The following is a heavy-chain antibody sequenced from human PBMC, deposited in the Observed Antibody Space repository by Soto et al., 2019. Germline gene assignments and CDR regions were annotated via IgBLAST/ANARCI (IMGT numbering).Heavy chain of an antibody. J-gene: IGHJ4*02. CDR2: IYAGGNT. CDR3: ARVTTFYDILTSSYALNYFDY. D-gene: IGHD3-9*01. Sequence: ESGGTLVQPGGSLRLSCTASGFSVTSNYMTWVRQAPGKGLECVSVIYAGGNTYYADSVKGRFTISSDNSKNTLFLQMNNLRAEDTAVYYCARVTTFYDILTSSYALNYFDYWGQGTRVTVSS. CDR1: GFSVTSNY. V-gene: IGHV3-53*01.